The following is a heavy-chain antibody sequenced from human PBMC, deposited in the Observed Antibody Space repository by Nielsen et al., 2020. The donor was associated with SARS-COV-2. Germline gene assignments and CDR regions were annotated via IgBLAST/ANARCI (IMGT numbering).Heavy chain of an antibody. CDR2: INHSGST. CDR1: GGSFSGYY. Sequence: SETLSLTCAVYGGSFSGYYWSWIRQPPGKGLEWIGEINHSGSTNYNPSLKSRVTISVDTSKNQFSLKLSSVTAADTAVYYCARWRTVTRFYYYYGMDVWGQGTTVTVSS. J-gene: IGHJ6*02. D-gene: IGHD4-17*01. CDR3: ARWRTVTRFYYYYGMDV. V-gene: IGHV4-34*01.